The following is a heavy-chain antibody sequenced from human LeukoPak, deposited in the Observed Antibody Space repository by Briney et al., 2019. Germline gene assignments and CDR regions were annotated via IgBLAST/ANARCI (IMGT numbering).Heavy chain of an antibody. CDR3: ARDYPVDTAMAEFDY. J-gene: IGHJ4*02. Sequence: GGSLRLSCAASGFTFSSYSMNWVRQAPGKGLEWVSSISSSSSYIYYADSVKGRFTISRDNAKNSLYLQMNSLRAEDTAVYYCARDYPVDTAMAEFDYWGQGTLVTVSS. D-gene: IGHD5-18*01. CDR2: ISSSSSYI. CDR1: GFTFSSYS. V-gene: IGHV3-21*01.